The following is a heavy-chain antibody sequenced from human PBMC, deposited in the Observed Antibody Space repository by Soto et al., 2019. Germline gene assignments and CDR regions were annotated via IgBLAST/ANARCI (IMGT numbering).Heavy chain of an antibody. CDR1: GQYIKSNFW. CDR2: IYHSGSA. CDR3: AREKVGATIGYY. V-gene: IGHV4-4*02. Sequence: SETLSLTCLVSGQYIKSNFWWAWVRQSPGKDLEWIGAIYHSGSAIYTPSLKNRVTLSVDASKNEFSLNMGSVTAADTAVYYCAREKVGATIGYYWGQGTLVTVSS. J-gene: IGHJ4*02. D-gene: IGHD1-26*01.